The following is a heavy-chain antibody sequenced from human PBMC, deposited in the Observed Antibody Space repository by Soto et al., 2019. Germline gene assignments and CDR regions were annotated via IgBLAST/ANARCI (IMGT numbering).Heavy chain of an antibody. Sequence: EVQLLESGGGLVQPGGSLRLSCAAFGFTFRSYAMSWVRQAPGKGLEWVSALTDSGGSTYYADSVQGRFTISRDNSKNTLYLQMNGLGAEDTAVYYCAKDYSSTWYPGHGMGVWGQGTTVTVSS. CDR3: AKDYSSTWYPGHGMGV. D-gene: IGHD6-13*01. V-gene: IGHV3-23*01. J-gene: IGHJ6*02. CDR1: GFTFRSYA. CDR2: LTDSGGST.